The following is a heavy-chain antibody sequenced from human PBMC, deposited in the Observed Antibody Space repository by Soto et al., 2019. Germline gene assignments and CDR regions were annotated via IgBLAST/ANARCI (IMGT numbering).Heavy chain of an antibody. V-gene: IGHV1-46*01. CDR3: ARSWSSSWDYYYYGMDV. CDR1: GYTFTSYY. D-gene: IGHD6-13*01. J-gene: IGHJ6*02. Sequence: ASVKVSCKASGYTFTSYYMHWVRQAPGQGLEWMGIINPSGGSTSYAQKFQGRDTITRDTSTSTVYMELSSLRSEDTAVYYCARSWSSSWDYYYYGMDVWGQGTTVTVSS. CDR2: INPSGGST.